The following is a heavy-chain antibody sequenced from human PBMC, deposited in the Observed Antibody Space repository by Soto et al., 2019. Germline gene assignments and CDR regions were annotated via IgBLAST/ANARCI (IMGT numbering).Heavy chain of an antibody. CDR3: ARDLFNYYDNSGYLAH. Sequence: GGSLRLSCAASGFTFSSYAMSWVRQAPGKGLEWVSAISGSGGSTYYADSVKGRFTISRDNSKNTLYLQMNSLRAEDTAVYYCARDLFNYYDNSGYLAHWGQGTLVTVSS. V-gene: IGHV3-23*01. D-gene: IGHD3-22*01. CDR2: ISGSGGST. CDR1: GFTFSSYA. J-gene: IGHJ5*02.